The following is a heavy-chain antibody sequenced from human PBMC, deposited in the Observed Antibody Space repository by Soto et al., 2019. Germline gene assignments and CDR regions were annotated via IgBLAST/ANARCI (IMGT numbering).Heavy chain of an antibody. V-gene: IGHV2-5*01. CDR1: GFSLSTSGVG. CDR2: IYWNEDK. D-gene: IGHD1-26*01. Sequence: QITLKESGPTLVKPTQTLTLTCTFSGFSLSTSGVGVGWIRQPPGKALEWLALIYWNEDKRYSPSLKSRLTITKDTSKNQVVLTMTNMDPVDTATYYCALRPEVGAPVVDNWFDPWGQGTLVTVSS. J-gene: IGHJ5*02. CDR3: ALRPEVGAPVVDNWFDP.